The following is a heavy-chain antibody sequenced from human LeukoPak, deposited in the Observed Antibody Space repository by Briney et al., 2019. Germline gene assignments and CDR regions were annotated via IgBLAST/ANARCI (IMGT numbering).Heavy chain of an antibody. CDR2: IYPGDSDT. Sequence: GESLKISCKGSGYSFTSYWIGWVRQMPGKGLEWMGIIYPGDSDTRYSPSFQGQVTISADKSISTAYLQWSSLKASDTAMYYCARYCSCGSCLNWFDPWGQGTLVTVSS. V-gene: IGHV5-51*01. J-gene: IGHJ5*02. D-gene: IGHD2-15*01. CDR1: GYSFTSYW. CDR3: ARYCSCGSCLNWFDP.